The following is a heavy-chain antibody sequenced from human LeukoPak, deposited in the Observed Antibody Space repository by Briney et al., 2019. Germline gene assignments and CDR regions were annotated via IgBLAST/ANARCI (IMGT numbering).Heavy chain of an antibody. J-gene: IGHJ4*02. CDR1: GGTFSSYA. CDR3: ARDDEPQRHDLVKLVVPAAIDY. V-gene: IGHV1-69*04. D-gene: IGHD2-2*02. CDR2: IIPILGIA. Sequence: SVKVSCKASGGTFSSYAISWVRQAPGQGLEWMGRIIPILGIANYAQKFQGRVTITADKSTSTAYMELSSLRSEDTAVYYCARDDEPQRHDLVKLVVPAAIDYWGQGTLVTVSS.